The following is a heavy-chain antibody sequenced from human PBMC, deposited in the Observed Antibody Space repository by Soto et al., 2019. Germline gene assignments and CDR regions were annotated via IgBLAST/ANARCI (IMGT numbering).Heavy chain of an antibody. CDR3: AKVDHSSSSEGANWFDP. CDR2: IYYSGST. J-gene: IGHJ5*02. D-gene: IGHD6-6*01. CDR1: GGSISSGGYY. Sequence: SETLSLTCTVSGGSISSGGYYWSWIRQHPGKGLEWIGYIYYSGSTYYNPSLKSRVTISVDTSKNQFSLQLSSVTAADTAQNYCAKVDHSSSSEGANWFDPWGQGTLVTVSS. V-gene: IGHV4-31*03.